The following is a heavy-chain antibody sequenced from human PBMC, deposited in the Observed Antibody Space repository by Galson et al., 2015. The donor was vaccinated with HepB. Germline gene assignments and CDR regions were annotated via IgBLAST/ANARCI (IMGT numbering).Heavy chain of an antibody. Sequence: SLRLSCAASGFTFDDYAMHWVRQAPGKGLEWVSGISWNSGSIGYADSVKGRFTISRDNAKNSLYLQMNSLRAEDTAVYYCAKEAVGRFCFGGRDVWGQGTPVTVSS. V-gene: IGHV3-9*01. CDR1: GFTFDDYA. D-gene: IGHD3-16*01. CDR2: ISWNSGSI. CDR3: AKEAVGRFCFGGRDV. J-gene: IGHJ6*02.